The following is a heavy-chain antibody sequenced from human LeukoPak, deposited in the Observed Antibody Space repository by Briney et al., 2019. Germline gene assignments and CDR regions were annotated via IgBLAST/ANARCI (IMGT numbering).Heavy chain of an antibody. CDR2: ISSSGSTI. D-gene: IGHD5-18*01. Sequence: PGGSLRLSCAASGFTFSDYYMSWIRQAPGKGLEWVSYISSSGSTIYYADSVKGRFTISGDNAKNSLYLQMNSLRAEDTAVYYCAVRENGYSYGSTPDYWGQGTLVTVSS. J-gene: IGHJ4*02. CDR1: GFTFSDYY. CDR3: AVRENGYSYGSTPDY. V-gene: IGHV3-11*01.